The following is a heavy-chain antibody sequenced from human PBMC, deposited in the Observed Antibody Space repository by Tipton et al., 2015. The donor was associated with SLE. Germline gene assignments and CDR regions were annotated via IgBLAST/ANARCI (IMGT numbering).Heavy chain of an antibody. V-gene: IGHV4-39*07. CDR3: ARDAARQLARSFDY. CDR2: IYYSGST. CDR1: GGSFSNNYYF. Sequence: TLSLTCNVSGGSFSNNYYFWGWIRQPPGKGLEWIASIYYSGSTYYNPSLKSRVTISVDTSKNQFSLKLNSVTAADTAVYYCARDAARQLARSFDYWGQGTLVTVSS. D-gene: IGHD6-13*01. J-gene: IGHJ4*02.